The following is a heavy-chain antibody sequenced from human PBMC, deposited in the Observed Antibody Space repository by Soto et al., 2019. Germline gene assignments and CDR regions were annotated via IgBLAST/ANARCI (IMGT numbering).Heavy chain of an antibody. CDR2: VNNDGTDT. CDR3: ARGGLQHAMDV. V-gene: IGHV3-74*03. CDR1: GCTFTNYW. Sequence: DVQLVESGGGLVQPGGSLRLSCAASGCTFTNYWIYWVRQAPGKGLVWVSRVNNDGTDTTHADSVKGRFTISRDNAENTVHLQMNSLRAEDTAVYYCARGGLQHAMDVWGQGSTVTVSS. J-gene: IGHJ6*02. D-gene: IGHD3-16*01.